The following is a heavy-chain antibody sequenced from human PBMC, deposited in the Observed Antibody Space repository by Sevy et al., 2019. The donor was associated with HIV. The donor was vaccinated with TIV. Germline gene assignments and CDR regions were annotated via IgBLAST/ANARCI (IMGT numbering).Heavy chain of an antibody. V-gene: IGHV4-38-2*01. CDR1: GYSIRSDDY. J-gene: IGHJ3*02. CDR3: ARTLRGNFDSRASAFDI. Sequence: SETLSLTCAVSGYSIRSDDYWVWIRQPPGKGLEWIGNNFHSESTYYNPSLKSGVSVAVDTSMNQFSLKLNSVTAADTAVYYCARTLRGNFDSRASAFDIWGQGTMVTVSS. D-gene: IGHD3-22*01. CDR2: NFHSEST.